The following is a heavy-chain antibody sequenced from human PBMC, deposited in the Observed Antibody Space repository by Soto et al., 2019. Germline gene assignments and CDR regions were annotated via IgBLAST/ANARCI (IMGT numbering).Heavy chain of an antibody. V-gene: IGHV3-30*18. Sequence: GGSLRLSGTTSGFTFSSYGMHWFRQAPGRGLEWLALISNDGNNKYYADSVKGRFTVSRDNFKNTLYLQMDSLRAEDSAVYHCAKHAGRASWGQGTLVTVSS. CDR1: GFTFSSYG. CDR2: ISNDGNNK. CDR3: AKHAGRAS. J-gene: IGHJ5*02.